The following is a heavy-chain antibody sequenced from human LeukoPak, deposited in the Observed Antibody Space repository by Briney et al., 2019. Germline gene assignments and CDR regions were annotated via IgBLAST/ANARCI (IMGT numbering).Heavy chain of an antibody. D-gene: IGHD5-12*01. CDR1: GFTFSNYN. J-gene: IGHJ4*02. CDR2: ITTSSTNT. Sequence: GGSLRLSCAASGFTFSNYNMDWVRQAPGKGLEWVSYITTSSTNTYYADSVKGRFTISRDNAKNSLYLQMNSLRAEDTAVYYCARDSAGHDFWGQGTLVTVSS. V-gene: IGHV3-48*04. CDR3: ARDSAGHDF.